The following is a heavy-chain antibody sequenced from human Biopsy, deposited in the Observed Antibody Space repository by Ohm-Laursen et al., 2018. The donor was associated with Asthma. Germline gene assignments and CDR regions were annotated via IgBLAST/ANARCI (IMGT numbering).Heavy chain of an antibody. D-gene: IGHD6-19*01. CDR1: GGTFSNVA. J-gene: IGHJ6*02. CDR3: ARCQVGYSSGWSLLLKKIYYSGMDV. V-gene: IGHV1-69*01. Sequence: GESLRLSCKATGGTFSNVAISWVRQAPGQGLEWLGGIMTVFGKTNYAQKFQGRVTITADESTSTAYMEVTSLRSEDTAIYYCARCQVGYSSGWSLLLKKIYYSGMDVWGQGTAVTVSS. CDR2: IMTVFGKT.